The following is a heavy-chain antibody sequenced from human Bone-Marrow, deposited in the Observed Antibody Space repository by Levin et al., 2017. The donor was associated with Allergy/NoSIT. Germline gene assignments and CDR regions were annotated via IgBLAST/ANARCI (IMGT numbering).Heavy chain of an antibody. CDR1: GFSLSPSGMR. V-gene: IGHV2-70*04. J-gene: IGHJ4*02. D-gene: IGHD6-13*01. CDR2: IDWDDDK. CDR3: ARLPRAGTYDY. Sequence: SGPTLVKPTQTLTLTCTFSGFSLSPSGMRVSWIRQPPGKALEWLARIDWDDDKFYSASLKTRLTISKDTSRNQVILIMTNMDPVDTATYYCARLPRAGTYDYWGQGTLVTVSS.